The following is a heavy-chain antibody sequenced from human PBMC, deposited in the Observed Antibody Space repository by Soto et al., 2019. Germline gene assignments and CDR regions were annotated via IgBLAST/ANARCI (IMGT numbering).Heavy chain of an antibody. V-gene: IGHV1-8*02. CDR3: ARGLYQGGSPGPFPYYGMDV. J-gene: IGHJ6*02. Sequence: ASVKVSCKASGYTFTSYGISWVRQAPGQGLEWMGWINPNSGNTNYAQKFQGRVTMTRNTSISTAYMELSSLRSEDTAVYYCARGLYQGGSPGPFPYYGMDVWGQGTTVTVSS. D-gene: IGHD3-10*01. CDR1: GYTFTSYG. CDR2: INPNSGNT.